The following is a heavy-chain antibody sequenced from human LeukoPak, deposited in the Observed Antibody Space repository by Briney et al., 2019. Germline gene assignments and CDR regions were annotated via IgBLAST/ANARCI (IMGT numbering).Heavy chain of an antibody. J-gene: IGHJ4*02. CDR1: GFTFCSYW. V-gene: IGHV3-7*01. CDR2: IRQDGSER. D-gene: IGHD6-19*01. Sequence: VGSLRLSCAASGFTFCSYWMSWVRQAPGKGLEWVANIRQDGSERYYVVSVKGRFTISRDNAKNSLYLQMDSLRAEDTAVYYRARDLGKAGGYSSAFDYWGQGTLVTVSS. CDR3: ARDLGKAGGYSSAFDY.